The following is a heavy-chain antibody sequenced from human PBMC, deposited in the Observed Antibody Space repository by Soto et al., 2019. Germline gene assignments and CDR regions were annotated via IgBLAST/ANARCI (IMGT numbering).Heavy chain of an antibody. CDR1: AFSLSTGGVG. Sequence: QITLKESGPTLVKPTQTLTLTCTFSAFSLSTGGVGVGWIRQPPGKALEWLALIYWDDDKRYSPSLRSRLTITQDTSTNRVVLTMTNMDPVDTATYYCIQSRCGGDCLQSYASYYYYGMDVWGQGTTVTVSS. V-gene: IGHV2-5*02. CDR2: IYWDDDK. D-gene: IGHD2-21*02. CDR3: IQSRCGGDCLQSYASYYYYGMDV. J-gene: IGHJ6*02.